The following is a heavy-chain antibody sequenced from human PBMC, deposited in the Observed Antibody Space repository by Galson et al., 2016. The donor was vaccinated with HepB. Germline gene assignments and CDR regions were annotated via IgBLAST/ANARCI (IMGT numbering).Heavy chain of an antibody. J-gene: IGHJ4*02. Sequence: SLRLSCAASGFTFSDYCMSWIRQAPGKGLECVSHISSSSSFTNYADSVKGRFTISRDNAKKSLYLQMNSLRDEDTAVYYCARDRLLEWLLYPRPYFFDYWGQGTLVTVSS. CDR3: ARDRLLEWLLYPRPYFFDY. D-gene: IGHD3-3*01. V-gene: IGHV3-11*06. CDR2: ISSSSSFT. CDR1: GFTFSDYC.